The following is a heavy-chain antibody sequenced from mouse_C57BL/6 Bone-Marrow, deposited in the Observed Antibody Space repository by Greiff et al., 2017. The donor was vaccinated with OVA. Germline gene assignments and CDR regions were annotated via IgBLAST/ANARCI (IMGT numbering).Heavy chain of an antibody. CDR1: GYPFTSSW. CDR3: ARGFAY. CDR2: IHPNSGST. V-gene: IGHV1-64*01. J-gene: IGHJ3*01. Sequence: VPLQQPGAELVKPGASVTLSCKASGYPFTSSWMPWVTQRPGQGLEWIGMIHPNSGSTNYNEKFKSKATLTVDKSSSTAYMQLSSLTSEDSAVYYCARGFAYWGQGTLVTVSA.